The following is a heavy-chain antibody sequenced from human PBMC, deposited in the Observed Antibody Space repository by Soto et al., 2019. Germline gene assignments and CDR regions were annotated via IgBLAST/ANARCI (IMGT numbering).Heavy chain of an antibody. J-gene: IGHJ6*02. Sequence: PGGSLRLSCAASGFIFSSYGMHWVRQAPGKGLEWVAVISYDGNNKYYVDSVKGRFTTSRDNSKNTLYLQMNSLRAEDTALYYCAKDLGYSDSGGLSLGMDVWGQGTTVTVS. V-gene: IGHV3-30*18. CDR2: ISYDGNNK. CDR1: GFIFSSYG. CDR3: AKDLGYSDSGGLSLGMDV. D-gene: IGHD4-17*01.